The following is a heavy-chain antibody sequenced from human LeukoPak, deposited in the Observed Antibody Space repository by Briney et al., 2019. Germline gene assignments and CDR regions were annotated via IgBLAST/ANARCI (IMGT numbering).Heavy chain of an antibody. CDR2: IYYSGST. CDR1: GGSISSSSYY. CDR3: ARQSRGDYGGTDYFDY. D-gene: IGHD4-23*01. V-gene: IGHV4-39*01. J-gene: IGHJ4*02. Sequence: SETLSLTCTVSGGSISSSSYYWGWIRQPPGKGLEWIGSIYYSGSTYYNPSLKSRVTISVDTSKNQFSLKLSSVTAADTAVYYCARQSRGDYGGTDYFDYWGQGTLVTVSS.